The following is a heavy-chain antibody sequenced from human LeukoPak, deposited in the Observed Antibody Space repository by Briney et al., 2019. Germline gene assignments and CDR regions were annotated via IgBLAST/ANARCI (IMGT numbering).Heavy chain of an antibody. D-gene: IGHD6-19*01. V-gene: IGHV3-7*01. J-gene: IGHJ5*02. CDR2: IKQDGSVK. Sequence: GGSLRLSCPASGFTFSSYWMTWVRQAPGKGLEWVANIKQDGSVKYYVDSVKGRFSISRDNAKNSLYLQMNSLRDEDTAVYYCAAYSSALGWLDPWGQGTLVTVSS. CDR1: GFTFSSYW. CDR3: AAYSSALGWLDP.